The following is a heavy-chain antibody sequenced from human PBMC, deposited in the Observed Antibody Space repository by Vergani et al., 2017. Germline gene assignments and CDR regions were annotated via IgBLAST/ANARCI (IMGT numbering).Heavy chain of an antibody. Sequence: EVQLVESGGGLVQPGGSLKLSCAASGFTFSGSAMHWVRQASGKGLEWVGRIRSKANSYATAYAASVKGRFTISRDDSKNTAYLQMNSLKTEDTAVYYYTREYSGSYYSGIDYYYGMDVWGQGTTVTVSS. D-gene: IGHD1-26*01. CDR3: TREYSGSYYSGIDYYYGMDV. CDR1: GFTFSGSA. CDR2: IRSKANSYAT. V-gene: IGHV3-73*02. J-gene: IGHJ6*02.